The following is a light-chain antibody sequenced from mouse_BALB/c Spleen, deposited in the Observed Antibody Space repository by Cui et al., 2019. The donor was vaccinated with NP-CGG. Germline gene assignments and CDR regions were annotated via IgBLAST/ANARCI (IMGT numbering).Light chain of an antibody. Sequence: QAVVTQESALTTSPGETVTLTCRSSTGAVTTSNYANWVQVKPDHLFTGLIGGTNNRAPGVPARFSGSLIGDKATHTITGAQTEDEAIYFCALWYSNHWVFGGGTKLTVL. V-gene: IGLV1*01. CDR3: ALWYSNHWV. J-gene: IGLJ1*01. CDR2: GTN. CDR1: TGAVTTSNY.